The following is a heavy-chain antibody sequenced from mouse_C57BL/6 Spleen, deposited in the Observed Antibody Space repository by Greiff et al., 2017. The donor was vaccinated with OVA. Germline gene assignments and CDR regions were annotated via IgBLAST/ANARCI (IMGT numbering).Heavy chain of an antibody. J-gene: IGHJ4*01. V-gene: IGHV1-76*01. Sequence: VQLQQSGAELVRPGASVKLSCKASGYTFTDYYINWVKQRPGQGLEWIARICPGSGNTYYPEKFKGKATLTAEKSSSIAYMQLSSLTSEDSAVYFCARWSYYGSSYGSYAMDYWGQGTSVTVSS. CDR3: ARWSYYGSSYGSYAMDY. CDR2: ICPGSGNT. CDR1: GYTFTDYY. D-gene: IGHD1-1*01.